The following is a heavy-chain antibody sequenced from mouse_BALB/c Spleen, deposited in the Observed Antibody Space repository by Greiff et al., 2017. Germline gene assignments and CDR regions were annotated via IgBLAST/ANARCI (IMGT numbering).Heavy chain of an antibody. CDR3: ARQTDYFDY. Sequence: EVKVIESGGGLVKPGGSLKLSCAASGFAFSSYDMSWVRQTPEKRLEWVAYISSGGGSTYYPDTVKGRFTISRDNAKNTLYLQMSSLKSEDTAMYYCARQTDYFDYWGQGTTLTVSS. V-gene: IGHV5-12-1*01. CDR1: GFAFSSYD. J-gene: IGHJ2*01. CDR2: ISSGGGST.